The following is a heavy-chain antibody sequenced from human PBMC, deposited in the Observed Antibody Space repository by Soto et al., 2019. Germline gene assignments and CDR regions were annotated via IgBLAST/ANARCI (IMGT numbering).Heavy chain of an antibody. J-gene: IGHJ4*02. CDR3: ARRDSSGFPDY. CDR2: IHPGDSDS. CDR1: GYSFNNNW. Sequence: ESLKMSFKGSGYSFNNNWIGWVRQMPGKGLEWMGIIHPGDSDSRYSPSFQGQVTMSVDKSINTAYLQWSSLKASDTAMYYCARRDSSGFPDYWGQGTLVTVSS. V-gene: IGHV5-51*01. D-gene: IGHD3-22*01.